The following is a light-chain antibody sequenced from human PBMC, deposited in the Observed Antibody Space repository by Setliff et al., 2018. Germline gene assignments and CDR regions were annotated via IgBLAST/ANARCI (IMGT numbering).Light chain of an antibody. CDR1: NIGSKG. CDR3: QVWDSRNDLNYV. CDR2: SDS. V-gene: IGLV3-21*04. Sequence: ELTQPPSVSVAPGKTATITCGGNNIGSKGVHWYQQKPGQAPVLVIYSDSDRPSGIPERISGSKSGNTATLTISRVEAGDEADYYCQVWDSRNDLNYVFGTGTKV. J-gene: IGLJ1*01.